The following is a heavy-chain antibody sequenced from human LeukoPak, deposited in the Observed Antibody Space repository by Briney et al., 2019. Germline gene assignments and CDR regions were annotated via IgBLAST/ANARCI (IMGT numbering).Heavy chain of an antibody. CDR3: ARLCHLGTAVCFDY. D-gene: IGHD1-1*01. CDR1: GGSISSSSYY. J-gene: IGHJ4*02. CDR2: IFHIGTT. V-gene: IGHV4-39*01. Sequence: SETLSLTCTVSGGSISSSSYYWAWIRQPPGKGLEWIGSIFHIGTTYYNPSLKSRVTMSVDTSRNQFSLKLSSVTAADTAVYYCARLCHLGTAVCFDYWGQGTLVTVSS.